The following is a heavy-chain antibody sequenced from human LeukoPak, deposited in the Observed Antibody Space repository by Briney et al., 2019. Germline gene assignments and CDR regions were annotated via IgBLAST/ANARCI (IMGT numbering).Heavy chain of an antibody. D-gene: IGHD3-10*01. Sequence: PGGSLRLSCAASGFTFSSYGMHWVRQAPGKGLEWVAVISYDGSNKYYADSVKGRFTISRDNSKNTLYLQMNSLRAEDTAVYYCARPYYYGSGSYRYWGQGTLVTVSS. J-gene: IGHJ4*02. CDR1: GFTFSSYG. V-gene: IGHV3-30*03. CDR2: ISYDGSNK. CDR3: ARPYYYGSGSYRY.